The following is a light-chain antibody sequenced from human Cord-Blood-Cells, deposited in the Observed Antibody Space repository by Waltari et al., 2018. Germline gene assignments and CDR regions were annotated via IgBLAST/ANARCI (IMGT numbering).Light chain of an antibody. Sequence: DIQMTQSPSSLSASVGDRVTITCQASQDISNYLNWYKQKPGKAPKLLIYDASNLETGVPSMFSESGAGTDFTFTISSLQPEDIATYYCQQYDNLPLTFGGGTKVEIK. J-gene: IGKJ4*01. CDR3: QQYDNLPLT. V-gene: IGKV1-33*01. CDR2: DAS. CDR1: QDISNY.